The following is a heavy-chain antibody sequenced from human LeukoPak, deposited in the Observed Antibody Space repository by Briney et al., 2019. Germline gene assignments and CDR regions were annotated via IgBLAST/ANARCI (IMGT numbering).Heavy chain of an antibody. D-gene: IGHD2-15*01. V-gene: IGHV3-74*01. CDR1: GFTFSSYW. J-gene: IGHJ4*02. CDR3: ARSCSGGSCSQMGTLH. Sequence: GGSLRLSCAASGFTFSSYWMHWVRQAPGKGLVWVSRINSDGSITSYADSVEGRFTISRDNAKSTLYLQMNSLRAEDTAVYYCARSCSGGSCSQMGTLHWGQGTLVTVSS. CDR2: INSDGSIT.